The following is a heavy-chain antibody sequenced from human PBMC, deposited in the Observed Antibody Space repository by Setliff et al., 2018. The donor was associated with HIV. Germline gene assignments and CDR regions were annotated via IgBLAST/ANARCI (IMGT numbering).Heavy chain of an antibody. J-gene: IGHJ4*02. D-gene: IGHD1-26*01. V-gene: IGHV3-7*05. CDR3: ATDCAVVGGTGSLDS. CDR2: IKQDGSEK. CDR1: GFTFSTYW. Sequence: GGSLRLSCAASGFTFSTYWMSWVCQAPGKGLEWMANIKQDGSEKNYMDSVKGRFTISRDNAKNSLYLQMNSLRVEDTAVYYCATDCAVVGGTGSLDSWGQGTLVTAPQ.